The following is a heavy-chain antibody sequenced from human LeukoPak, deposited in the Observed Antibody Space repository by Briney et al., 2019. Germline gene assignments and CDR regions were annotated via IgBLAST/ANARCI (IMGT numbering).Heavy chain of an antibody. V-gene: IGHV3-23*01. CDR3: AKDTLTTYYYDSRTLEYFQH. CDR2: ISGSGGST. Sequence: SGGSLRLSCAASGFTFSSYAMSWVRQAPGKGLEWVSAISGSGGSTYYADSVKGRFTISRDNSKNTLYLQMNSLRAEDTAVYYCAKDTLTTYYYDSRTLEYFQHWGQGTLVTVYS. J-gene: IGHJ1*01. D-gene: IGHD3-22*01. CDR1: GFTFSSYA.